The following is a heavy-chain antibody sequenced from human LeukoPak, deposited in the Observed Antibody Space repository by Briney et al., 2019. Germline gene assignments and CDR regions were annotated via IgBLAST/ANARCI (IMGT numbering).Heavy chain of an antibody. CDR3: ARSYGSGSSYGMDV. CDR2: IYYSGST. Sequence: SETLSLTCTVSGGSISSGGYYWSWIRQHPGKGLERIGYIYYSGSTYYNPSLKSRVTISVDTSKNQFSLKLSSVTAADTAVYYCARSYGSGSSYGMDVWGKGTTVTVSS. CDR1: GGSISSGGYY. J-gene: IGHJ6*04. V-gene: IGHV4-31*03. D-gene: IGHD3-10*01.